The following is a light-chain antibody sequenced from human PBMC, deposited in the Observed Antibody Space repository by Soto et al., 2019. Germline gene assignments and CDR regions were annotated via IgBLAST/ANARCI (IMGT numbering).Light chain of an antibody. Sequence: DIQMTQSPSSLSASVGDRVTITCRASESISRHLNWYQQKPGKAPKLLIYAASSLQNGVPSRFSGSGSGTDFTLTISNLQPEDFATYYCQQSYCTLSITCGQGTRLEIK. CDR1: ESISRH. CDR3: QQSYCTLSIT. CDR2: AAS. V-gene: IGKV1-39*01. J-gene: IGKJ5*01.